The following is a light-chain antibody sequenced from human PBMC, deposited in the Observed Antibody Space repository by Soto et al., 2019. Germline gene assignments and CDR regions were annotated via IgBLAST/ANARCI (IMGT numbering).Light chain of an antibody. V-gene: IGKV3-20*01. CDR1: QSVSSSY. CDR2: GAS. CDR3: QQYET. Sequence: EIVLTQSPGTLSLSPGERATLSCRASQSVSSSYLAWYQQKPGQAPRLLICGASSRATGIPDRFSGSGSGTDFTLTISRLEPEDFAVYYCQQYETFGPGTKVDIK. J-gene: IGKJ3*01.